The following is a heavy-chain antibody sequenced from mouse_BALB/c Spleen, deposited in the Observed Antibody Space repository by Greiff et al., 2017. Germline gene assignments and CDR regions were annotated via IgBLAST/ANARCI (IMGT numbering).Heavy chain of an antibody. CDR2: IYPYNGGT. D-gene: IGHD2-14*01. Sequence: EVQLQQSGPELVKPGASVKISCKASGYTFTDYNMHWVKQSHGKSLEWIGYIYPYNGGTGYNQKFKSKATLTVDNSSSTAYMELRSLTSEDSAVYYCAREGYAYAMDYWGQGTSVTVSS. J-gene: IGHJ4*01. CDR1: GYTFTDYN. V-gene: IGHV1S29*02. CDR3: AREGYAYAMDY.